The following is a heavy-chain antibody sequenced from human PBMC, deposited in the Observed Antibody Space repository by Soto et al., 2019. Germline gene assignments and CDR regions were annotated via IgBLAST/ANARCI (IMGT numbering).Heavy chain of an antibody. D-gene: IGHD3-3*01. J-gene: IGHJ4*02. CDR2: IIPIFGTA. Sequence: GASVKVSCKASGGTFSSYAISWVRQAPGQGLEWMGGIIPIFGTANYAQKFQGRVTITADESTSTAYMELSSLRSEDTAVYYCARYERRHYDFWSGPFYWGQGTLVTVSS. V-gene: IGHV1-69*13. CDR3: ARYERRHYDFWSGPFY. CDR1: GGTFSSYA.